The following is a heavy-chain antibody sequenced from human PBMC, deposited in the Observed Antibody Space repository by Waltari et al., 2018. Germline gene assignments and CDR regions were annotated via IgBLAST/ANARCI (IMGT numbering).Heavy chain of an antibody. J-gene: IGHJ4*02. Sequence: QVQLVQSGAEVVKHGSSVKFPCKASGGTFSSYAISWVRQAPGQGLEWLGGIIPIFGKANYAQKCQGRVTITADESTSTAYMELSSLRSEDTAVYYCAREGDIGGYDQFDYWGQGTLVTVSS. CDR2: IIPIFGKA. D-gene: IGHD5-12*01. V-gene: IGHV1-69*13. CDR3: AREGDIGGYDQFDY. CDR1: GGTFSSYA.